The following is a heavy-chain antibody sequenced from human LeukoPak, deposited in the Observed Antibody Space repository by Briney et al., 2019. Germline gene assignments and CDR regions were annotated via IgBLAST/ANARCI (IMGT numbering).Heavy chain of an antibody. CDR3: AKGDYYDSSAYCDY. Sequence: GGSLRLSCAASGFTFSSYGMSWVRQAPGKGLEWVSAISGSGGSTYYADSVKGRFTISRDNSKNTLYLQMNSLRAEDTAVYYCAKGDYYDSSAYCDYWGQGTLVTVSS. D-gene: IGHD3-22*01. V-gene: IGHV3-23*01. CDR2: ISGSGGST. J-gene: IGHJ4*02. CDR1: GFTFSSYG.